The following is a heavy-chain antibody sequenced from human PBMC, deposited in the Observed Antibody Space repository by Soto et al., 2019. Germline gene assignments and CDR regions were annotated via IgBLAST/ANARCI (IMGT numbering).Heavy chain of an antibody. J-gene: IGHJ4*02. Sequence: QVQLVESGGGVVQPGRSLRLSCAASGFTFSSYGMHWVRQAPGKGLEWVAVMYYDGSDEYYADSVKGRFTISGDNSKNTLYLQMNVLRAEDTAIYYCAKDYSSKSYGINYWGQGTLVSVSS. CDR3: AKDYSSKSYGINY. CDR2: MYYDGSDE. V-gene: IGHV3-33*06. D-gene: IGHD4-4*01. CDR1: GFTFSSYG.